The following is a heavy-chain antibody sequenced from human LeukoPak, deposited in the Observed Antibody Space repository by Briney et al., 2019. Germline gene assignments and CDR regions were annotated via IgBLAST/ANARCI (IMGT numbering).Heavy chain of an antibody. CDR2: ISGSDDNT. Sequence: PGGSLRLSCAASGFTFNNYAMSWVRQAPGKGLEWVSTISGSDDNTYYADSVKGRFTISRDISKNTLYLQMNSLRADGTAVYYYANDFDHWGQGTLVTVSS. J-gene: IGHJ4*02. CDR1: GFTFNNYA. CDR3: ANDFDH. V-gene: IGHV3-23*01.